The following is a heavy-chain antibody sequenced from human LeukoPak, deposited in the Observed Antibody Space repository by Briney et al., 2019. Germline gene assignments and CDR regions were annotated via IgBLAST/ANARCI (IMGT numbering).Heavy chain of an antibody. J-gene: IGHJ3*02. CDR2: INPNSGDT. D-gene: IGHD1-26*01. V-gene: IGHV1-2*02. Sequence: GASMKLSCKASGYTFTGYFMHWVRQAPGQGLEWMGWINPNSGDTIYAQNFQGRVTMTRDMSISTAYMELRRLRSDDTAVYYCTIARVDSGSYFRDDAFDIWGQGTMVTVPS. CDR1: GYTFTGYF. CDR3: TIARVDSGSYFRDDAFDI.